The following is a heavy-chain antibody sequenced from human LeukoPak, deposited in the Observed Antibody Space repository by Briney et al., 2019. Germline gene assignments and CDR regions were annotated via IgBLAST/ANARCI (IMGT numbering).Heavy chain of an antibody. CDR2: ISYDGSNK. D-gene: IGHD6-13*01. J-gene: IGHJ4*02. CDR1: GFTFSSYG. Sequence: PGGSLRLSCAASGFTFSSYGMHWVRQAPGKGLEWVAVISYDGSNKYYADSVKGRFTISRDNSKNTLYLQINTLRAEDMAVYYCAKVVISWGPTSQDYWGQGTLVTVSS. V-gene: IGHV3-30*18. CDR3: AKVVISWGPTSQDY.